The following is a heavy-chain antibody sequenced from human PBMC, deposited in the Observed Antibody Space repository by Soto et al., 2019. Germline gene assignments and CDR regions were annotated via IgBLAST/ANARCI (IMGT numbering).Heavy chain of an antibody. Sequence: LRLSCAGSGFTFNNSAMTWVRQAPGQGLEWVASISENGGSRGGTYYADSVKGRFTISRDNSKNTLYLQVDSLTGADTAVYYCASAKAVVIAPLGIWGQGALVTVSS. CDR3: ASAKAVVIAPLGI. V-gene: IGHV3-23*01. J-gene: IGHJ3*02. CDR2: ISENGGSRGGT. D-gene: IGHD2-21*01. CDR1: GFTFNNSA.